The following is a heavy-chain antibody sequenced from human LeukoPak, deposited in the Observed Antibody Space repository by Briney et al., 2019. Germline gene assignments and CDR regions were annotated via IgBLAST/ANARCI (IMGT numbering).Heavy chain of an antibody. V-gene: IGHV3-7*01. Sequence: PGGSLRLSCAASGITFSSYWMSWVRQAPGKGLEWVANMKQDGSEKYYVDSVKGRFTISRDNAKNSLYLEMNSLRAEDTAVYYCARVYGYYDNSGYYPYFDYWGQGTLVTVSS. J-gene: IGHJ4*02. D-gene: IGHD3-22*01. CDR2: MKQDGSEK. CDR1: GITFSSYW. CDR3: ARVYGYYDNSGYYPYFDY.